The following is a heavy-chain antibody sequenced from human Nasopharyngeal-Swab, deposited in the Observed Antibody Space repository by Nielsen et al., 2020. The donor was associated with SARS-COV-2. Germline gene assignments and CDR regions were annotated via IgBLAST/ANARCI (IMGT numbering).Heavy chain of an antibody. CDR3: AKDYYYGSGSYHFFDY. V-gene: IGHV3-23*01. D-gene: IGHD3-10*01. J-gene: IGHJ4*02. CDR1: GFTFSSYA. CDR2: ISGSGGST. Sequence: GESLKISCAASGFTFSSYAMSWVRQAPGKGLEWVSAISGSGGSTYYADSVKGRFTISRDNAKNSLYLQMNSLRAEDTALYYCAKDYYYGSGSYHFFDYWGQGTLVTVSS.